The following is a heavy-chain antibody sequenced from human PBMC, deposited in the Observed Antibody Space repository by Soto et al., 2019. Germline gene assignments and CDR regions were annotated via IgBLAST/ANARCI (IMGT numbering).Heavy chain of an antibody. J-gene: IGHJ6*02. Sequence: QVQLVQSGAEVKKPGSSVKVSCKASGGTFSSSAISWVRQAPGQGLEWMGGIIPIFGTAEYAQKFQGRVTITADASTSTDFMEVSSLRSEDTAVYYCASHGESYYYSVMDVWGQGTTVTVSS. CDR1: GGTFSSSA. CDR3: ASHGESYYYSVMDV. CDR2: IIPIFGTA. V-gene: IGHV1-69*12. D-gene: IGHD3-3*01.